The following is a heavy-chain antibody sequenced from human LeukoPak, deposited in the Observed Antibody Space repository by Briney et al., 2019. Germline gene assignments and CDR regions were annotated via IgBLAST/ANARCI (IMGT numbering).Heavy chain of an antibody. CDR1: GFTFSSYA. CDR3: AKDQNYYGSGSPLDY. CDR2: ISWDGGST. V-gene: IGHV3-43*01. D-gene: IGHD3-10*01. Sequence: PGGSLRLSCAASGFTFSSYAMSWVRQAPGKGLEWVSLISWDGGSTYYADSVKGRFTISRDNSKNSLYLQMNSLRTEDTALYYCAKDQNYYGSGSPLDYWGQGTLVTVSS. J-gene: IGHJ4*02.